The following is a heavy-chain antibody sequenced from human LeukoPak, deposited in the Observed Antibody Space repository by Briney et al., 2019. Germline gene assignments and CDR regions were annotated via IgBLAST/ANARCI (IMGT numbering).Heavy chain of an antibody. J-gene: IGHJ4*02. CDR1: GYTFTGYY. Sequence: GASVKVSCKASGYTFTGYYMHWVRPAPGQGLEWMGWINPNSGGTHYAQMFQGRGTMTRDTSISTAYLALSRLTSDDTAVYYCARGRGSTTSNFDYWGQGTLVTVSS. D-gene: IGHD2-2*01. V-gene: IGHV1-2*02. CDR2: INPNSGGT. CDR3: ARGRGSTTSNFDY.